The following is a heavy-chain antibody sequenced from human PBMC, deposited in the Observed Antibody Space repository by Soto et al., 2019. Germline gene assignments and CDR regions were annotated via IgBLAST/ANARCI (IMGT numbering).Heavy chain of an antibody. CDR2: IKQDGSEK. Sequence: GGSLRLSCAASGFTFSSYWMSWVRQAPGKGLEWVANIKQDGSEKYYVDSVKGRFTISRDNAKNSLYLQMNSLRAEDTAVYYCARRLDYAPPEGFYYYYYGMDVWGQGTTVTVS. J-gene: IGHJ6*02. D-gene: IGHD4-17*01. CDR1: GFTFSSYW. CDR3: ARRLDYAPPEGFYYYYYGMDV. V-gene: IGHV3-7*01.